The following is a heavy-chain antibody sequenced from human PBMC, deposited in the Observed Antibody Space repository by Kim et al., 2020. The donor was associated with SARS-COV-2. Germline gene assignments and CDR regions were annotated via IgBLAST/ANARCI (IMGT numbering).Heavy chain of an antibody. V-gene: IGHV4-39*01. J-gene: IGHJ6*02. CDR2: IYYSGST. D-gene: IGHD6-19*01. Sequence: SETLSLTCTVSGGSISSSSYYWGWIRQPPGKGLEWIGSIYYSGSTYYNPSLKSRVTISVDTSKNQFSLKLSSVTAADTAVYYCARRSRWLVLDYYYGMDVWGQGTTVTVSS. CDR3: ARRSRWLVLDYYYGMDV. CDR1: GGSISSSSYY.